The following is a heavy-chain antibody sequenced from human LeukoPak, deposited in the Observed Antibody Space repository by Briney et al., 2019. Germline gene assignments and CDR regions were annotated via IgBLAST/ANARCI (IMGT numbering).Heavy chain of an antibody. CDR3: ARHLTGYSSSWKP. CDR1: GGSISSSSYY. Sequence: SETLSLTCTVSGGSISSSSYYWGWIRQPPGKGPEWIGSIYYSGNTYYNPSLKSRVTISVDTSKNQFSLKLSSVTAADTAVYYCARHLTGYSSSWKPWGQGTLVTVSS. J-gene: IGHJ5*02. D-gene: IGHD6-13*01. CDR2: IYYSGNT. V-gene: IGHV4-39*01.